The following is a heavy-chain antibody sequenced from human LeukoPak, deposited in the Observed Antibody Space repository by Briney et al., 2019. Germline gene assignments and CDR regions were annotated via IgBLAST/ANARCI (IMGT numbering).Heavy chain of an antibody. CDR3: ARIVVDTAMAQLGMDV. CDR2: IYYSGST. Sequence: PSETLSLTCTVSGGSISSGGYYWSLIRQHPGKGLEWIGYIYYSGSTYYNPSLKSRVTISVDTSKNQFSVKLSSVTAADTAVYYCARIVVDTAMAQLGMDVWGQGTTVTVSS. J-gene: IGHJ6*02. D-gene: IGHD5-18*01. CDR1: GGSISSGGYY. V-gene: IGHV4-31*03.